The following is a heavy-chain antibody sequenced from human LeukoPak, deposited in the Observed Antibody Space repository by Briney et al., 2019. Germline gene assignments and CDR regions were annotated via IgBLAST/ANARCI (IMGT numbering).Heavy chain of an antibody. CDR1: AFTISSYA. CDR3: AKGGSGWLFDY. Sequence: GGSLRLSCAASAFTISSYAMSWVRQAPGKGLEWASGISGSGGSTYYADSVKGRFTISRDNSKNTLYLQMNSLRAEDTVVYYCAKGGSGWLFDYWGQGTLVTVSS. CDR2: ISGSGGST. V-gene: IGHV3-23*01. J-gene: IGHJ4*01. D-gene: IGHD6-19*01.